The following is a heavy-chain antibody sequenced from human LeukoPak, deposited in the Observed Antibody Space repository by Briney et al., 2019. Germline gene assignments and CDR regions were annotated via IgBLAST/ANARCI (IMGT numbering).Heavy chain of an antibody. D-gene: IGHD3-10*01. CDR3: ARDPYGEQDY. CDR2: ISSSSSYI. CDR1: GFTFSSYS. J-gene: IGHJ4*02. V-gene: IGHV3-21*01. Sequence: PGESLRLSRAASGFTFSSYSMNWVRQAPGKGLEWVSSISSSSSYIYYADSVKGRFTISRDNAKNSLYLQMNSLRAEDTAVYYCARDPYGEQDYWGQGTLVTVSS.